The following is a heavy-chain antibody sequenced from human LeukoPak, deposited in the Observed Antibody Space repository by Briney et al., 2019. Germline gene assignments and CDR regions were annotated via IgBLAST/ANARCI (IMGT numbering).Heavy chain of an antibody. CDR3: ARKVYNGYAPFDY. CDR2: IFYSGGS. Sequence: SETLSLTCTVSGGSISSYYWTWIRQPPGKGLEWIGYIFYSGGSNYNPSLKSRVTISVDTSKNHFSLKLSSVTAADTAVYYCARKVYNGYAPFDYWGQGTLVTVSS. CDR1: GGSISSYY. D-gene: IGHD5-12*01. V-gene: IGHV4-59*08. J-gene: IGHJ4*02.